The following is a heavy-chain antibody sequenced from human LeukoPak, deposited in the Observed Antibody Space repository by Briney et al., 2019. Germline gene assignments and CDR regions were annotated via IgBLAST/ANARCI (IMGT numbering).Heavy chain of an antibody. CDR1: GFTFTKYG. D-gene: IGHD3-10*01. V-gene: IGHV3-23*01. CDR3: AKGRILWFGEQSDFDY. J-gene: IGHJ4*02. Sequence: GGSLRLSCAASGFTFTKYGMSWVRQAPGKGLEWISTISDSGAYTYYADFVKGRFTVSRDNSKNMVFLEVNSLRAEDTATYFCAKGRILWFGEQSDFDYWGQGTWSPSLQ. CDR2: ISDSGAYT.